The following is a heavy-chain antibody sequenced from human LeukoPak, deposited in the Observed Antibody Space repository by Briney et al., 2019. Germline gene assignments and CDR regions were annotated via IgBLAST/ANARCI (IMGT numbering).Heavy chain of an antibody. CDR2: INLDGSDK. CDR1: GFTFSSYW. Sequence: HPGGSLRLSCAASGFTFSSYWMSWVRQAPGKGLEWVANINLDGSDKNYVDSVKGRFTISRDNAKNSLYLQMNSLRAEDTAVYYCAKFTPSSGDCLWGQGILVTVSS. D-gene: IGHD2-21*01. J-gene: IGHJ4*02. V-gene: IGHV3-7*01. CDR3: AKFTPSSGDCL.